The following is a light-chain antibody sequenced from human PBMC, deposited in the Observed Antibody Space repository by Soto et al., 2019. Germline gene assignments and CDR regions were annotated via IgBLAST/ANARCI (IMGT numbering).Light chain of an antibody. CDR1: SSDVGSYNL. J-gene: IGLJ2*01. V-gene: IGLV2-23*03. Sequence: QSALTQPASVSGSPGQSITISCTGTSSDVGSYNLVSWYQQHPGKAPKLMIYEGSKRPSGVSNRFSGSKSGNTASLTISGLQPEDEPDHYCSSYAGSSTFVVFGGGTKLTVL. CDR2: EGS. CDR3: SSYAGSSTFVV.